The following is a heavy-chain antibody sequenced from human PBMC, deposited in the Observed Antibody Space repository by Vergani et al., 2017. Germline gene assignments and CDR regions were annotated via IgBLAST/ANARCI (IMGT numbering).Heavy chain of an antibody. CDR3: ARDEIGYCSSTSCPYYYYYYMDV. CDR1: GFTFSDYY. D-gene: IGHD2-2*01. J-gene: IGHJ6*03. Sequence: QVQLVESGGGLVKPGGSLRLSCAASGFTFSDYYMSWIRQAPGKGLEWVSYISSSGSTIYYADSVKGRLTSSRDNAKNSLYLQMNSLRAEDTAVYYCARDEIGYCSSTSCPYYYYYYMDVWGKGTTVTVSS. CDR2: ISSSGSTI. V-gene: IGHV3-11*01.